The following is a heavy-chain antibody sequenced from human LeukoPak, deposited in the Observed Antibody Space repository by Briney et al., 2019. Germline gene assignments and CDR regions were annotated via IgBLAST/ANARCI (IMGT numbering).Heavy chain of an antibody. CDR1: GDSITSGAYS. CDR2: IFHSGST. Sequence: PSETLSLTCAVSGDSITSGAYSWSWIRQPPGKGLEWIGYIFHSGSTNYNASLKSRVTISVDTSKNQSSLKLTSMTLADTAVYYSAREFWVANAPGSWLDPWGQGIPVTVSS. CDR3: AREFWVANAPGSWLDP. V-gene: IGHV4-30-2*01. D-gene: IGHD3-16*01. J-gene: IGHJ5*02.